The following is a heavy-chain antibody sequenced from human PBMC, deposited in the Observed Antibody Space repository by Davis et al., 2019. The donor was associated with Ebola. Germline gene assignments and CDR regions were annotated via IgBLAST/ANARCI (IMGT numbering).Heavy chain of an antibody. D-gene: IGHD4-17*01. CDR2: IKSDGSTT. CDR1: GFTFSAYA. J-gene: IGHJ4*02. Sequence: PGGSLRLSCEASGFTFSAYAMTWVRQAPGKGLVWVSNIKSDGSTTNYADSVKGRFTISRDNAKSTLYLQMNSLTAEDTAVYYCVRTTYGAPEYWGQGTLVTVSS. V-gene: IGHV3-74*01. CDR3: VRTTYGAPEY.